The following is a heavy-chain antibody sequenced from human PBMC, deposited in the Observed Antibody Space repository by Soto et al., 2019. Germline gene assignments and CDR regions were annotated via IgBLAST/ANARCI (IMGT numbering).Heavy chain of an antibody. J-gene: IGHJ6*02. V-gene: IGHV3-72*01. Sequence: PGGSLRLSCAASGFTFSDHYMDWVRQAPGKGLEWVGRTRNKANSYTTEYAASVKGRFTISRDDSKNSLYLQMNSLKTEDTAVYYCARGGGYYDSSGYRLGDDVWGQGTTVTVSS. CDR3: ARGGGYYDSSGYRLGDDV. CDR2: TRNKANSYTT. D-gene: IGHD3-22*01. CDR1: GFTFSDHY.